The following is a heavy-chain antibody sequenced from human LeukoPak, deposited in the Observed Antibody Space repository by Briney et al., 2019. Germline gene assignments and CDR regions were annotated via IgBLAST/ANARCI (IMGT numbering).Heavy chain of an antibody. J-gene: IGHJ3*02. D-gene: IGHD2-15*01. CDR3: ARKYGGYCSGGSCSYDAFDI. V-gene: IGHV4-59*01. CDR1: GGSISSYY. CDR2: IYYSGST. Sequence: PSETLSLTCTVSGGSISSYYWSWIRQPPGKGLEWIGYIYYSGSTNYNPSLKSRVTISVDTSKNQFSLKLSSVTAADTAVYYCARKYGGYCSGGSCSYDAFDIWGQGTMVTVSS.